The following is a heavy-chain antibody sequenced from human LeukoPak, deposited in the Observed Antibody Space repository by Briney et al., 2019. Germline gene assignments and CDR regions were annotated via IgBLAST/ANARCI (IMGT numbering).Heavy chain of an antibody. D-gene: IGHD6-19*01. V-gene: IGHV3-23*01. J-gene: IGHJ4*02. CDR1: GFTFSSYA. CDR2: ILGSCGST. Sequence: GGFLRLSCAASGFTFSSYAMSWVRPAPGKGLEWVSAILGSCGSTQNPDSVKGTFTTSRDNSKNTLYLQMNSLRAEDTAVYYCAKGYYEQWPVIFDYWGQGTLVTVSS. CDR3: AKGYYEQWPVIFDY.